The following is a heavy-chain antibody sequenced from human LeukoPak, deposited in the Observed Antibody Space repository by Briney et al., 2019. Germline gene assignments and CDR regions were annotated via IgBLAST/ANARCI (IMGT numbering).Heavy chain of an antibody. CDR3: ARDIVNGPFVTSLES. V-gene: IGHV3-48*03. Sequence: GGSLRLSCAASRFTFSNYEMHWVRQAPGKGLEWISHISGSGPTEYYADSVRGRFSMSRDDAGDFLYLQMDSLRVEDTAVYYCARDIVNGPFVTSLESWGRGALVTVAS. CDR2: ISGSGPTE. J-gene: IGHJ4*02. CDR1: RFTFSNYE. D-gene: IGHD2-21*01.